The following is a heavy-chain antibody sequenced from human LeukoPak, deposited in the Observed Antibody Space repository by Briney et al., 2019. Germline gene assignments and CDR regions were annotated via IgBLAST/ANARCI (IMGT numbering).Heavy chain of an antibody. J-gene: IGHJ4*02. CDR3: ASGSGYMP. D-gene: IGHD3-22*01. V-gene: IGHV3-11*03. CDR2: ISSSSSYT. Sequence: PGGSLRLSCAASGFTFSDYQMSWIRQAPGKGLEWVSYISSSSSYTYYADSVKGRFTISRDNAKNSLYLQMNSLSAEDTAVYYFASGSGYMPGGQGTLVTVSS. CDR1: GFTFSDYQ.